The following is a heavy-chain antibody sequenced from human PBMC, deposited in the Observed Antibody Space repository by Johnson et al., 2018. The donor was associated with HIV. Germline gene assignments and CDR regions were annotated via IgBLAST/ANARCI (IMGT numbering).Heavy chain of an antibody. Sequence: VQLVESGGGLVQPGRSLRLSCAPSGFTFDDYAMHWVRQAPGKGLEWVSGISWNRDNIAYADSVRGRFTIARDNAKNSLHLQMNSLRAEDTAFYYCAKARVRYSSDVDALDIWGQGTMVTVSS. CDR2: ISWNRDNI. J-gene: IGHJ3*02. D-gene: IGHD6-19*01. V-gene: IGHV3-9*01. CDR3: AKARVRYSSDVDALDI. CDR1: GFTFDDYA.